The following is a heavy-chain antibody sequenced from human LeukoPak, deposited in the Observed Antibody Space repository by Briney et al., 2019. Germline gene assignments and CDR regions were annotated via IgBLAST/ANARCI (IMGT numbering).Heavy chain of an antibody. V-gene: IGHV4-59*08. Sequence: SETLSLTCTVSGGSISSYYWSWIRQPPGKGLEWIGYIYYSGNTKYNPSLKSRVTISVDTSKNQFSLKLTSVTAADTAVYYCARHGAHDILTGYPFDYWGQGTLVTVSS. CDR2: IYYSGNT. J-gene: IGHJ4*02. CDR3: ARHGAHDILTGYPFDY. CDR1: GGSISSYY. D-gene: IGHD3-9*01.